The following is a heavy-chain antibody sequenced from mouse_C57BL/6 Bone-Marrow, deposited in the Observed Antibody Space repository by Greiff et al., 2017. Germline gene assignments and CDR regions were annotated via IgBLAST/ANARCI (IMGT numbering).Heavy chain of an antibody. Sequence: EVNVEQSGGDLVKPGASLKLSCAASGFTFSSYGMSWVRQTPVKRLEWVATISTGGSYTYYPYSVKGRFTISRDNAKHTLSLHMSSLTSEDTAMYYCARENVYYAAVDYWGQGTSVTVSS. J-gene: IGHJ4*01. CDR1: GFTFSSYG. V-gene: IGHV5-6*01. CDR2: ISTGGSYT. D-gene: IGHD2-3*01. CDR3: ARENVYYAAVDY.